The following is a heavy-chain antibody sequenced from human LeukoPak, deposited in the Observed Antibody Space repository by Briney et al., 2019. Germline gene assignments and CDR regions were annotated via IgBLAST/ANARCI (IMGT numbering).Heavy chain of an antibody. Sequence: PGGSLRLSCAAYGFTFSNAWMTWVRQAPGKGLEWVGHIKTKADGGTTDYAAPVRGRFTISRDDSKNTLYLQMNSLKTEDTALYYCTTFFWSSYYSDYYYYYMDVWGKGTTVTVSS. D-gene: IGHD3-3*01. J-gene: IGHJ6*03. CDR1: GFTFSNAW. CDR3: TTFFWSSYYSDYYYYYMDV. V-gene: IGHV3-15*01. CDR2: IKTKADGGTT.